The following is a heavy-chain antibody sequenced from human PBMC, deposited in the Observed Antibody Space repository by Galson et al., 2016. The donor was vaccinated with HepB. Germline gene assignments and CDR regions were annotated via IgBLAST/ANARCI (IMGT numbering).Heavy chain of an antibody. V-gene: IGHV3-30-3*01. CDR2: ISYDGSNK. J-gene: IGHJ4*02. CDR3: ARGIISHDY. CDR1: GFTFSSYA. D-gene: IGHD3-10*01. Sequence: LRLSCAASGFTFSSYAMHWVRQAPGKGLEWVAIISYDGSNKYYADSVKGRFTISRDNSKNTLYLQMNSLRAEDTAVYYCARGIISHDYWGQGTLVTVSS.